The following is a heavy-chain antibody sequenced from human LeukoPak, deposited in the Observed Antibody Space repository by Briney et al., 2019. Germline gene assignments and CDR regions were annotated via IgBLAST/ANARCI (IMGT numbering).Heavy chain of an antibody. Sequence: PGGSLRLSCAASGFTFSSYGMHWVRQAPGKGLEWVAVIWYDGSNKYYADSAKGRFTISRDNSKNTLYLQMNSLRAEDTAVYYCAKERTGRYYYMDVWGKGTTVTVSS. J-gene: IGHJ6*03. CDR2: IWYDGSNK. V-gene: IGHV3-33*06. D-gene: IGHD1/OR15-1a*01. CDR3: AKERTGRYYYMDV. CDR1: GFTFSSYG.